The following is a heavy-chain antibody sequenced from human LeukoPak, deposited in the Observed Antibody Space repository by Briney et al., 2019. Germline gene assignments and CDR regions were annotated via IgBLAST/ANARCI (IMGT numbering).Heavy chain of an antibody. CDR3: ARDPIYSSSSRAFDI. D-gene: IGHD6-6*01. CDR2: ISASNGNT. V-gene: IGHV1-18*01. Sequence: GASVTVSCKASGFTFTSYGISWVRQAPGQGLQWMGWISASNGNTNYAQKLQGRVTMTTDTSTSTAYMELRSLRSDDTAVYYCARDPIYSSSSRAFDIWGQGTMVTVSS. J-gene: IGHJ3*02. CDR1: GFTFTSYG.